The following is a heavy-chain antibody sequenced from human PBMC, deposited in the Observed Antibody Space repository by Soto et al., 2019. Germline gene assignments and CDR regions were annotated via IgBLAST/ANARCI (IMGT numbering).Heavy chain of an antibody. J-gene: IGHJ6*04. Sequence: KPSETLSLTCTVSGGSISSSNFYWGWIRQPPGKGLEWIGSIFHSGSAFHNTSLKTRVTISVDTSKNQFSLNVSSVTAADTALYYCARQSSSSGPLLPGFFYMDVWGKGTTVTVSS. D-gene: IGHD6-6*01. CDR3: ARQSSSSGPLLPGFFYMDV. CDR2: IFHSGSA. CDR1: GGSISSSNFY. V-gene: IGHV4-39*01.